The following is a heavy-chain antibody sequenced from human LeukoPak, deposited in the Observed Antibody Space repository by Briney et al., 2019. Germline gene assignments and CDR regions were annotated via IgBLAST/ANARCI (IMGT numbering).Heavy chain of an antibody. J-gene: IGHJ6*03. CDR2: INPNNGGT. V-gene: IGHV1-2*02. CDR1: GYTFIGYY. D-gene: IGHD3-10*01. Sequence: ASVTVSFKSSGYTFIGYYMHWVRQAPGQGVEWMGWINPNNGGTKYAQNFQGRVTMTRDTSISTAYMELSRLRSDDTAVYYCARGGIWFGELLSYYYYYYMDVWGKGTTVTISS. CDR3: ARGGIWFGELLSYYYYYYMDV.